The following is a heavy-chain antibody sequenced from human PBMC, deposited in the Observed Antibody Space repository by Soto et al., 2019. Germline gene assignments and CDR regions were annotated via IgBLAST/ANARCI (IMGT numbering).Heavy chain of an antibody. CDR3: ARGTTFFGVVGGDDAFDI. V-gene: IGHV1-18*01. CDR1: GYTFTSYG. D-gene: IGHD3-3*01. CDR2: ISAYNGNT. J-gene: IGHJ3*02. Sequence: ASVKVSCKASGYTFTSYGISWVRQAPGQGLEWMGWISAYNGNTNYAQKLQGRVTMTTDTSTSTAYMELRSLRSDDTAVDYCARGTTFFGVVGGDDAFDIWGQGTMVTFS.